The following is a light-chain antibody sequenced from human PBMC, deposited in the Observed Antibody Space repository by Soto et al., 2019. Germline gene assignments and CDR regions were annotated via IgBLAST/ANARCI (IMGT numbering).Light chain of an antibody. CDR3: QQASSFPPMFT. CDR1: QDISIW. Sequence: DIQMTQSPSSVSASVGDRVTITCRASQDISIWLTWYQQKPGKAPKLLIYAASTLQTGVPSRFSGSGSGTDLTLTINNLQPEDFATYYCQQASSFPPMFTFGQGTRLEIK. CDR2: AAS. J-gene: IGKJ2*01. V-gene: IGKV1D-12*01.